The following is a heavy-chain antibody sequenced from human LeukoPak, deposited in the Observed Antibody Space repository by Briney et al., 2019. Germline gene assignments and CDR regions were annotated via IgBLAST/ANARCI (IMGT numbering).Heavy chain of an antibody. CDR3: ARVAAGKGYPFDY. Sequence: SETLSLTCAVYGVSFSGYYWSWIRQPPGKGLEWIGEINRSGSTNYNPSLKSRVTISVDTSKNQFSLKLSSVTAADTAVYYCARVAAGKGYPFDYWGQGTLVTVSS. J-gene: IGHJ4*02. D-gene: IGHD6-13*01. CDR1: GVSFSGYY. CDR2: INRSGST. V-gene: IGHV4-34*01.